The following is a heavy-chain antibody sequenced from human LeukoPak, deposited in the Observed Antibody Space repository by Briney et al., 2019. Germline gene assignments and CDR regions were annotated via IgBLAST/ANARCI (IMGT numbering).Heavy chain of an antibody. CDR3: ARVGRSMGIWFDP. D-gene: IGHD2-2*01. J-gene: IGHJ5*02. CDR1: GGSFSGYY. V-gene: IGHV4-34*01. Sequence: PSETLSLTCAVYGGSFSGYYWSWIRQPPGKGLEWIGEINRSGSTNYNPSLKSRVSISVDTSKKQFSLKLSSVTAADTAVYYCARVGRSMGIWFDPWGQGTLVTVSS. CDR2: INRSGST.